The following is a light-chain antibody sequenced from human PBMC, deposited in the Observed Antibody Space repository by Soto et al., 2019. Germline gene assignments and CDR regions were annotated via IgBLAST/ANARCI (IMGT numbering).Light chain of an antibody. Sequence: AIQLTQSPSSLSASVGDRVTITCRASQGIGSNLAWYHQKPGKAPKVLIYDASTLESGVPSRFSGSQSGTDFTLTISSLQPEDFAPYYCQQFTYLPVAFGGGTKVEI. J-gene: IGKJ4*01. CDR1: QGIGSN. V-gene: IGKV1D-13*01. CDR2: DAS. CDR3: QQFTYLPVA.